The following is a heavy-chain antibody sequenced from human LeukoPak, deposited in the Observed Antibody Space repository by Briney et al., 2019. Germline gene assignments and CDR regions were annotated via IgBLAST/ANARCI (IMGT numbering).Heavy chain of an antibody. CDR3: AGDTIAAAGYLFDY. CDR2: ISAYNGNT. D-gene: IGHD6-13*01. V-gene: IGHV1-18*01. Sequence: ASVKVSCKASGYTFTSYGISWVRQAPGQGLEWMGWISAYNGNTNYAQKLQGRVTMTTDTSTSTAYMELRSLRSDDTAVYYCAGDTIAAAGYLFDYWGQGTLVTVSS. CDR1: GYTFTSYG. J-gene: IGHJ4*02.